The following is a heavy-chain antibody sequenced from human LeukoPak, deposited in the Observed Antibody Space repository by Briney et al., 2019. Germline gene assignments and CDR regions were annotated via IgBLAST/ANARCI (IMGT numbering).Heavy chain of an antibody. Sequence: SETLSLTCAVYGGSFSGYYWSWIRQPAGKGLEWIGRIYTSGSTNYNPSLKSRVTMSVDTSKNQFSLKLSSVTAADTAVYYCARGVVVVPAAIRSNWFDPWGQGTLVTVSS. J-gene: IGHJ5*02. CDR2: IYTSGST. CDR3: ARGVVVVPAAIRSNWFDP. CDR1: GGSFSGYY. D-gene: IGHD2-2*02. V-gene: IGHV4-59*10.